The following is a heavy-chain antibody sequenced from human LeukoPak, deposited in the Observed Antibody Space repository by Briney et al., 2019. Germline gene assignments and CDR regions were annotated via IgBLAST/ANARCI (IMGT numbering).Heavy chain of an antibody. J-gene: IGHJ3*02. CDR2: ISAGSGST. V-gene: IGHV3-23*01. CDR3: ARVADMVRGVVAAFDI. Sequence: GGSLRLSCAASGFTFSSYAVTWVRQAPGKGLEWVSAISAGSGSTYYADSVKGRFTISRDNSKNTLYLQMNSLRAEDTAVYYCARVADMVRGVVAAFDIWGQGTMVTVSS. D-gene: IGHD3-10*01. CDR1: GFTFSSYA.